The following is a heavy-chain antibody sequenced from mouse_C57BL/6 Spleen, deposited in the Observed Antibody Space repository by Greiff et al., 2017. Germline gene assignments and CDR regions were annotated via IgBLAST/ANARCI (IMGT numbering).Heavy chain of an antibody. D-gene: IGHD1-1*01. Sequence: VMLVESGPGLVAPSQSLSITCTVSGFSLTSYGVDWVRQSPGKGLEWLGVIWGVGSTNYNSALKSRLSISKDNSKSQVFLKMNSLQTDDTAMYYCASSYYYGSTLGAMDYWGQGTSVTVSS. V-gene: IGHV2-6*01. CDR2: IWGVGST. CDR3: ASSYYYGSTLGAMDY. CDR1: GFSLTSYG. J-gene: IGHJ4*01.